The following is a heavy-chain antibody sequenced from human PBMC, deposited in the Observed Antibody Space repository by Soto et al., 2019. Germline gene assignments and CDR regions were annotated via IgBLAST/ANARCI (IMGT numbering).Heavy chain of an antibody. D-gene: IGHD6-6*01. CDR2: IYYSGST. V-gene: IGHV4-31*03. CDR3: ATLPLYSSSSGYRYYYYMDV. CDR1: GGSISSGGYY. J-gene: IGHJ6*03. Sequence: SETLSLTCTVSGGSISSGGYYWSWIRQHPGKGLEWIGYIYYSGSTYYNPSLKSRVTISVDTSKNQFSLKLSSVTAADTAVYYCATLPLYSSSSGYRYYYYMDVRGKGTTVTVSS.